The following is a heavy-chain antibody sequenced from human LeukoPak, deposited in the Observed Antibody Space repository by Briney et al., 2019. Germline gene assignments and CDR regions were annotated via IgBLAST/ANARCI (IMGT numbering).Heavy chain of an antibody. CDR1: GYTFISYD. CDR3: ASGGSGSYHDAFDI. D-gene: IGHD3-10*01. CDR2: MNPNSGNT. Sequence: ASVKVSCKASGYTFISYDINWVRQATGQGLEWMGWMNPNSGNTGYAQKFQGRVTITRNTSISTAYMELSRLRSEDTAVYYCASGGSGSYHDAFDIWGQGTMVTVSS. V-gene: IGHV1-8*03. J-gene: IGHJ3*02.